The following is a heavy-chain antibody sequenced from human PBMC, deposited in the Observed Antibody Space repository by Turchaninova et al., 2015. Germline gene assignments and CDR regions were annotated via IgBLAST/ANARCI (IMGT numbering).Heavy chain of an antibody. J-gene: IGHJ4*02. V-gene: IGHV3-13*01. Sequence: YSVGGLETPGGSLRLSCAALGFTFSRYDMHWVRQRTGKGLEWVSTLSNVGDTYFLDSVRGRFTVSRDDAKNILYLQLNSLRAEDTAVYYCARGIRARFDYWGPGAPVTVSS. CDR3: ARGIRARFDY. D-gene: IGHD3-3*02. CDR2: LSNVGDT. CDR1: GFTFSRYD.